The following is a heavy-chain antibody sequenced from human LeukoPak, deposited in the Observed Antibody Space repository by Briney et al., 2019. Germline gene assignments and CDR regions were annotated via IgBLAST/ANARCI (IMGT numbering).Heavy chain of an antibody. V-gene: IGHV3-48*01. D-gene: IGHD5-18*01. CDR2: IGTSSTTI. CDR1: GFTFSSYT. Sequence: PGGSLRLSCAASGFTFSSYTMNWVRQPPGKGLEWVSNIGTSSTTIYYADSVKGRFTISRDNAKNSLYLQMNSLRADDTAVYYCVRGQLWSYYHDYWGQGTLVTVSS. J-gene: IGHJ4*02. CDR3: VRGQLWSYYHDY.